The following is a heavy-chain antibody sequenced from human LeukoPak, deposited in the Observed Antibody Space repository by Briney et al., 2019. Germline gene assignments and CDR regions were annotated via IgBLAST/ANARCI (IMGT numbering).Heavy chain of an antibody. V-gene: IGHV3-23*01. CDR1: GFTFSSYG. D-gene: IGHD3-10*01. CDR3: AKGWFGELLSDY. Sequence: GGSLRLSCAASGFTFSSYGMSWVRQAPGKGLEWVSAISGSGGSTYYADSVKGRFTISRDNSKNTLYLQMNSLRAEDTAVYYCAKGWFGELLSDYWGQGTLVTVSS. J-gene: IGHJ4*02. CDR2: ISGSGGST.